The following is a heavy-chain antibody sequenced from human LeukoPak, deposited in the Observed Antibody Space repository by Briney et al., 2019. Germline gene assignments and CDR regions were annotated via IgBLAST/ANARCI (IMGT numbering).Heavy chain of an antibody. CDR3: AKAGRYGHNNYFDY. Sequence: QPGGSLRLSCAASGFTFSNYAMSWVRQAPGKGLEWVSTISGSGDTTYYADSVKGRFTLSRDDSKNTLYLQMNSLRAEDTAVYYCAKAGRYGHNNYFDYWGQGTLVTVSS. J-gene: IGHJ4*02. V-gene: IGHV3-23*01. CDR2: ISGSGDTT. D-gene: IGHD5-18*01. CDR1: GFTFSNYA.